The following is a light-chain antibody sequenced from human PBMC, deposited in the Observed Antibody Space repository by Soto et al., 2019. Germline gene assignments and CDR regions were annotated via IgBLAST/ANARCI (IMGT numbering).Light chain of an antibody. CDR2: EVT. V-gene: IGLV2-14*01. J-gene: IGLJ2*01. Sequence: QSALTQPASVSGSPGQSITISCTGTSSDVGGYNYVSWYQHHPGKAPKLLLYEVTNRPSGVSNRFSGSKSGNTASLTISGLQAEDEADYYCSSYTSSSTYVVFGGGTKVTVL. CDR3: SSYTSSSTYVV. CDR1: SSDVGGYNY.